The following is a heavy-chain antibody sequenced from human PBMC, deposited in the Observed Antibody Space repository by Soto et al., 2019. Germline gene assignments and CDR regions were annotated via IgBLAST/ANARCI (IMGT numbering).Heavy chain of an antibody. CDR1: GYSFAGYW. CDR3: ARQIYDSDTGPNFQYYFDS. V-gene: IGHV5-10-1*01. J-gene: IGHJ4*02. D-gene: IGHD3-22*01. Sequence: GEALNLSCKGSGYSFAGYWSTWVRQKPGKGLEWMGRIDPSDSQTYYSPSFRGHVTISVTKSITAVFLQWSSLRASVTAMYYCARQIYDSDTGPNFQYYFDSWGQGTPVTVSS. CDR2: IDPSDSQT.